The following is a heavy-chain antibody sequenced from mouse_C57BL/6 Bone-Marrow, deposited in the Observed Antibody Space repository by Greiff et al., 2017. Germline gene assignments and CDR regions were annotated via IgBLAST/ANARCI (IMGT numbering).Heavy chain of an antibody. D-gene: IGHD1-1*01. CDR2: ISNGGGST. CDR1: GFTFSDYY. V-gene: IGHV5-12*01. Sequence: EVHLVESGGGLVQPGGSLKLSCAASGFTFSDYYMYWVRQTPEKRLEWVAYISNGGGSTYYPDTVKGRFTISRDNAKNTLYLQMSRLKSENTAMYYYARRGTTVVAVDYWGQGTSVTVSS. J-gene: IGHJ4*01. CDR3: ARRGTTVVAVDY.